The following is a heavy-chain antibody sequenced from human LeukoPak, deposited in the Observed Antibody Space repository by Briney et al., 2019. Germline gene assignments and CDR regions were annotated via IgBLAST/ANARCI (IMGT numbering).Heavy chain of an antibody. CDR3: AMGIAAAGFDY. D-gene: IGHD6-13*01. CDR2: IWYDGSNK. CDR1: GFTFSSYG. V-gene: IGHV3-33*01. Sequence: GGSLRLSCAASGFTFSSYGMHWVRQAPGKGLEWVAAIWYDGSNKYYADSMKGRFTISRDNSKNTLYLQMNSLRAEDTAVYYCAMGIAAAGFDYWGQGTLVTVSS. J-gene: IGHJ4*02.